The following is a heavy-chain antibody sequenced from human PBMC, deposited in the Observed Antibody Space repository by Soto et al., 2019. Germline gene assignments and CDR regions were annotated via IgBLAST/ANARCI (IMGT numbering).Heavy chain of an antibody. CDR3: AREPLAHSYFDF. J-gene: IGHJ4*02. V-gene: IGHV4-4*07. Sequence: SETLSLTCTVSGDSVSNHYWNLIRQPAGQGLEWLGRLYNDERTNYNPSLKSRLTMSIDTSKNQFSLKLTSVTAADSAVYFCAREPLAHSYFDFWGQGIPVTVSS. CDR2: LYNDERT. CDR1: GDSVSNHY.